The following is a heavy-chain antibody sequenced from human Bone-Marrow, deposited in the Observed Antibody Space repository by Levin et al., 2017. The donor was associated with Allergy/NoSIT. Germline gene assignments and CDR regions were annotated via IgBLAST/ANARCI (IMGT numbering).Heavy chain of an antibody. Sequence: PGGSLRLSCAASGFTFSSYTMNWVRQAPGKGLEWVSSIGSRFDFIYYADSVKGRFTISRDNAKNSLFLQMDSLRLEDTAVYFCARDNTQMTTPTDSWGQGTLVTVSS. CDR2: IGSRFDFI. CDR1: GFTFSSYT. D-gene: IGHD5-24*01. V-gene: IGHV3-21*01. CDR3: ARDNTQMTTPTDS. J-gene: IGHJ4*02.